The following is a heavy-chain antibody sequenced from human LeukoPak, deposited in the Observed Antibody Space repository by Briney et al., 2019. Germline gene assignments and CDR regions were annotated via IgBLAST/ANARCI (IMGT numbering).Heavy chain of an antibody. V-gene: IGHV3-43D*03. J-gene: IGHJ6*03. CDR2: ISWDGGST. CDR3: AKGSCTNGICYPYYYYYMDV. D-gene: IGHD2-8*01. CDR1: GFTFDDYA. Sequence: GGSLRLSCATSGFTFDDYAMHWVRQAPGKGLEWVSLISWDGGSTYYADSVKGRFTISRDNSKNSLYLQMNSLRAEDTALYYCAKGSCTNGICYPYYYYYMDVWGKGTTVTVSS.